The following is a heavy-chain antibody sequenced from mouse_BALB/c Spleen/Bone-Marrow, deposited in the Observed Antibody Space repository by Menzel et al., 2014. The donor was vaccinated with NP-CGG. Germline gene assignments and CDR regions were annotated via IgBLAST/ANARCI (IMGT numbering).Heavy chain of an antibody. CDR3: ARSRDYYDNNSFAY. V-gene: IGHV1-54*03. Sequence: QVQLQQSGAELVRPGTSLKVSCQASGYVFTDFLLEWVKQRPGQGLEWVGVINPGSGRTNYNEKFEDKATLTADRSSSTAYMQLSSLTSDDSAVYFCARSRDYYDNNSFAYWGQGTLVTVSA. J-gene: IGHJ3*01. CDR2: INPGSGRT. CDR1: GYVFTDFL. D-gene: IGHD1-1*01.